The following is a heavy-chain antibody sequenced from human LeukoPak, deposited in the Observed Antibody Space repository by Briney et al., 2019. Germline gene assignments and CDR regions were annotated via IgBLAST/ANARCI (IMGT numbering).Heavy chain of an antibody. V-gene: IGHV4-39*07. D-gene: IGHD3-10*01. CDR1: GGSISSSSYY. J-gene: IGHJ4*02. CDR2: IYSSGST. Sequence: SETLSLTCTVSGGSISSSSYYWGWIRQPPGKGLEWIGSIYSSGSTYYNPSLKSRVTISVDTSKNQFSLKLSSVTAADTAVYYCARDFRYYGSGNYYSVIDYWGQGTLVTVSS. CDR3: ARDFRYYGSGNYYSVIDY.